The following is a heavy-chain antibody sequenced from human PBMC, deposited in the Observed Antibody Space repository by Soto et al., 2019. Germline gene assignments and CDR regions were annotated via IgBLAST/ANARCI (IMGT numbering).Heavy chain of an antibody. Sequence: PSLTFAVSGDSIRSNNWWSWVRQAPVGGLEWIGEISYSGSTNYNPSLKSRVTISVDKSKNQFSLKLSSVTAADTAVYYCARSPPLTGTTAVGGLHVWGQVTTVTVSS. J-gene: IGHJ6*01. V-gene: IGHV4-4*02. CDR3: ARSPPLTGTTAVGGLHV. CDR2: ISYSGST. D-gene: IGHD1-20*01. CDR1: GDSIRSNNW.